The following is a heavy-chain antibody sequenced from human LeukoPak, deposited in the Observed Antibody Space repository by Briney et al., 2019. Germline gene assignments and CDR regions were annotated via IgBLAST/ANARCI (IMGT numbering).Heavy chain of an antibody. J-gene: IGHJ3*02. Sequence: PGGSLRLSCAASGFTFSNYNMNWVRRAPGKGLEWVSYITSSSTTIYYADSVKGRFTISRDNAKNSLYLQMNSLRAEDTALYHCARAKGGSYYNAFDIWGQGTMVTVSS. CDR1: GFTFSNYN. CDR3: ARAKGGSYYNAFDI. CDR2: ITSSSTTI. D-gene: IGHD1-26*01. V-gene: IGHV3-48*04.